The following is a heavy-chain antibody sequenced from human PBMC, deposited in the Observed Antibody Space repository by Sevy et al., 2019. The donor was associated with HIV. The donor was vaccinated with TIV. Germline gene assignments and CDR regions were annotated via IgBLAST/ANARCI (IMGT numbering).Heavy chain of an antibody. V-gene: IGHV3-23*01. CDR1: GGTFSSYA. Sequence: ASVKVSCKASGGTFSSYAMSWVRQAPGKGLEWVSAISGSGGSTYYADSVKGRFTISRDNSKNTLYLQMNSLRAEDTAVYYCAKGAKGYCSGGSCYYHYWGQGTLVTVSS. CDR3: AKGAKGYCSGGSCYYHY. CDR2: ISGSGGST. D-gene: IGHD2-15*01. J-gene: IGHJ4*02.